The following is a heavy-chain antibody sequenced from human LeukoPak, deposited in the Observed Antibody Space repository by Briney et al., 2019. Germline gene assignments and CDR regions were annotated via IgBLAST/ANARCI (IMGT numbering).Heavy chain of an antibody. J-gene: IGHJ3*02. CDR3: ARASRLGELSLNDAFDI. V-gene: IGHV4-59*01. Sequence: SETLSLTCTVSGGSISSYYWSWIRQPPGKGLEWIWYIYYSGSTNYNPSLKSRVTISVDTSKNQFSLKLSSVTAADTAVYYCARASRLGELSLNDAFDIWGQGTMVTVSS. CDR2: IYYSGST. CDR1: GGSISSYY. D-gene: IGHD3-16*02.